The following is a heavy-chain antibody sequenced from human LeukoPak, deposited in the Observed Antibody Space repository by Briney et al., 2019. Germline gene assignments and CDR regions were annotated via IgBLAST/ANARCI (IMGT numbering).Heavy chain of an antibody. D-gene: IGHD3-3*01. Sequence: PSETLSLTCTVSGGSISSSSYYWGWIRQPPGKGLEWIGEINHSGSTNYNPSLKSRVTISVDTSKNQFSLKLSSVTAADTAVYYCARRSHYDFSQSNWFDPWGQGTLVTVSS. V-gene: IGHV4-39*07. CDR1: GGSISSSSYY. CDR2: INHSGST. J-gene: IGHJ5*02. CDR3: ARRSHYDFSQSNWFDP.